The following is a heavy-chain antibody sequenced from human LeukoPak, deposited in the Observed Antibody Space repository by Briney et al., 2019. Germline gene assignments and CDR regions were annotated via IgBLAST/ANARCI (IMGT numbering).Heavy chain of an antibody. CDR1: GYTFTGYY. D-gene: IGHD4-11*01. CDR3: ARGAVTGFDY. J-gene: IGHJ4*02. V-gene: IGHV1-46*01. Sequence: ASVKVSCKASGYTFTGYYIHWVRQAPGQGLEWMGIINPSGGATNCAQKFQGRVTMTRDTSTSTVYVQLSSLRSEDTAVYYCARGAVTGFDYWGQGTLVTVSS. CDR2: INPSGGAT.